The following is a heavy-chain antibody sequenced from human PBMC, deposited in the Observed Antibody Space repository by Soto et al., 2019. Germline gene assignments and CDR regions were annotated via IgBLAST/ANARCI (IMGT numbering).Heavy chain of an antibody. V-gene: IGHV1-3*01. CDR3: AREGGDGWGYHYYGMDV. D-gene: IGHD3-16*01. CDR1: GYTFTRYN. J-gene: IGHJ6*02. CDR2: INAGNGNT. Sequence: QVQLVQSGAEVKKPGASVKVSCKASGYTFTRYNMHCVCQAPGHSLEWMGWINAGNGNTKYSQKFQGRVTITRDTSASTSYMELSSLRSEDTAVYYCAREGGDGWGYHYYGMDVWGQGTTVTVSS.